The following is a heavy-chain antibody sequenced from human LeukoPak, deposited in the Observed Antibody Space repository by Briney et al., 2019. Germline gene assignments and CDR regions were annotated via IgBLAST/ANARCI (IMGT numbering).Heavy chain of an antibody. Sequence: SSETLSLTCSVSGGSISSSDYYWGWIRQPPGKGLEWIGSIYYSGSTYYNPSLKSRVTISVDTSKNQFSLKLSSVTAADTAVYYCARHWAGPFDYWGQGTLVTVSS. V-gene: IGHV4-39*01. J-gene: IGHJ4*02. CDR2: IYYSGST. CDR1: GGSISSSDYY. D-gene: IGHD3-16*01. CDR3: ARHWAGPFDY.